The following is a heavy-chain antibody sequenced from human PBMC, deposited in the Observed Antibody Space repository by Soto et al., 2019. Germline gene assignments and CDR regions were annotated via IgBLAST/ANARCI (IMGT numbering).Heavy chain of an antibody. CDR3: AKAREIGVVITTSFVY. J-gene: IGHJ4*02. Sequence: EVQLLESGGGLVQPGGSLTLSCAASGFTFSTYAMSWVRQDPGKGLEWVSGLSGSTAYYAESVKGRFTISRDSSKNTLYLHMNSLRAEDTAVYYCAKAREIGVVITTSFVYWGQGTLVTVSS. CDR1: GFTFSTYA. V-gene: IGHV3-23*01. D-gene: IGHD3-22*01. CDR2: LSGSTA.